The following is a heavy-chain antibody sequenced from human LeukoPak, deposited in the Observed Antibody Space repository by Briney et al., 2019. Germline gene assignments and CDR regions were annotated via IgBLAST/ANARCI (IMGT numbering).Heavy chain of an antibody. J-gene: IGHJ4*02. CDR1: GFTSTDHY. V-gene: IGHV3-72*01. CDR3: SRSRVGATILDY. Sequence: GGSLRLSCAASGFTSTDHYMDWVRQAPGKGLEWVGRTRNKANSYTTEYAASVKGRFTISRDDSENSLYLQMNSLKTEDTAVYYCSRSRVGATILDYWGQGTLVTVSS. D-gene: IGHD1-26*01. CDR2: TRNKANSYTT.